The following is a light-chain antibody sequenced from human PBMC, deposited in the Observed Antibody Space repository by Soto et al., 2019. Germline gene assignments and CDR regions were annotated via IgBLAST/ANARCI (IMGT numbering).Light chain of an antibody. CDR3: QQYGGAPRT. V-gene: IGKV3-20*01. Sequence: IVLTQSPGTLSLSPGERAALSCRAGQSVSSSLAWYQQNPGQAPRLLIFDTSNRATGIPDRFSGSGSGTDFTLTISRLEPEDFAVYYCQQYGGAPRTFGGGTKVEIK. J-gene: IGKJ4*01. CDR1: QSVSSS. CDR2: DTS.